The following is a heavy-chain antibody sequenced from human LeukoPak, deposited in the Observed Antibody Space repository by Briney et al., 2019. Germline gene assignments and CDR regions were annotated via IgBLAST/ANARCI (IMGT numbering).Heavy chain of an antibody. CDR2: IKQDGSEK. D-gene: IGHD6-13*01. CDR3: ARGGGGYSSTWYGYYFDY. CDR1: EFTFSSYW. J-gene: IGHJ4*02. Sequence: PGGSLRLSCAASEFTFSSYWMSWVRQAPGKGLEWVANIKQDGSEKYYVDSVKGRFTISRDNAKNSLYPQMNSLRAEDTAVYYCARGGGGYSSTWYGYYFDYWGQGTLVTVSS. V-gene: IGHV3-7*01.